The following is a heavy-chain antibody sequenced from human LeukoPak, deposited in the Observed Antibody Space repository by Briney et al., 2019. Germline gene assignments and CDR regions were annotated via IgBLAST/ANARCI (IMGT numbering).Heavy chain of an antibody. CDR2: IYSGGTI. D-gene: IGHD3-22*01. J-gene: IGHJ4*02. CDR3: AREGSYDGSTMWYFDY. CDR1: GFTVGSNY. V-gene: IGHV3-53*01. Sequence: GGSLRLSCAASGFTVGSNYMAWVRQAPGKGLEWVSVIYSGGTIYYADSVKGRFTISRDNSKNTSYLQMNSLRAEDTAVYYCAREGSYDGSTMWYFDYWGQGTLVTVSS.